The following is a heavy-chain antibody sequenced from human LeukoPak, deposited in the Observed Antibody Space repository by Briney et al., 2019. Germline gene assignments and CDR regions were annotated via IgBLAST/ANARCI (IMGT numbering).Heavy chain of an antibody. Sequence: GGSLRLSCAASGFTFSDYYMSWIRQAPGKGLEWVSYISSSGSTIYYADSVRGRFTISRDNAKNSLYLQMNSLRAEDTAVYYCASGGVVGADAEDYWGQGTLVTVSS. CDR3: ASGGVVGADAEDY. CDR2: ISSSGSTI. D-gene: IGHD1-26*01. CDR1: GFTFSDYY. J-gene: IGHJ4*02. V-gene: IGHV3-11*01.